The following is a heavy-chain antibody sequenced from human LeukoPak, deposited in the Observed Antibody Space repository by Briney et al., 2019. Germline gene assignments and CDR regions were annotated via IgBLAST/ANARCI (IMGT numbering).Heavy chain of an antibody. V-gene: IGHV4-39*07. CDR1: GGSIRSSSYY. D-gene: IGHD3-10*01. J-gene: IGHJ4*02. Sequence: SETLFLTCTVSGGSIRSSSYYWGWIRQPPGKGLEWIGSIYYSGSTYYNPSLKSRVTISVDTSKNQFSLKLSSVTAADTAVYYCARERGYGSGSRIDYWGQGTLVTVSS. CDR3: ARERGYGSGSRIDY. CDR2: IYYSGST.